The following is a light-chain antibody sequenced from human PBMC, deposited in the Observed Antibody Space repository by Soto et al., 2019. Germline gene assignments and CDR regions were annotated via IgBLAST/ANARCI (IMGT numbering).Light chain of an antibody. CDR2: GAS. CDR1: QSVSRSY. Sequence: EIVLTQSPGTLSLSPGERATLSCRASQSVSRSYLAWYQQKPGQAPRLLIYGASSRATGIPDRFSGGGSGTDFTRTISRLEPEDFAVYYCQQYGSSPRTFGQGTKLDIK. J-gene: IGKJ2*01. CDR3: QQYGSSPRT. V-gene: IGKV3-20*01.